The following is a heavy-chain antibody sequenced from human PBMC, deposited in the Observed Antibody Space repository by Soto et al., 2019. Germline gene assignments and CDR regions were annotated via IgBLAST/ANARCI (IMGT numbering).Heavy chain of an antibody. V-gene: IGHV4-4*02. Sequence: QVQLQESGPGLVKPSGTLSLTCAVSGDSISSSKWWSWVRHPPGKGLEWIGEIYHSGSTNYNPSLKSRVIISVDKSKNQCSLKLSSVTDADTAVYYCARGERQQQRDYWGQGTLVTVSS. CDR1: GDSISSSKW. J-gene: IGHJ4*02. CDR2: IYHSGST. D-gene: IGHD6-13*01. CDR3: ARGERQQQRDY.